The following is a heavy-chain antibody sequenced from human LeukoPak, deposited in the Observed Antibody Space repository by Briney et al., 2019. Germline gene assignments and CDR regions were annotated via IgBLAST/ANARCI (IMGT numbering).Heavy chain of an antibody. CDR3: AKSIAAASIFDY. CDR1: GCTFSSHA. CDR2: ISGSGVTT. D-gene: IGHD6-6*01. J-gene: IGHJ4*02. V-gene: IGHV3-23*01. Sequence: GRSLRLSCRVSGCTFSSHAMNWVGQAPGTGLQWVSGISGSGVTTYYADSVKGRFTISRDNSKNTLYLQMHSLRAEDTAIYFCAKSIAAASIFDYWGQGTLVAVSS.